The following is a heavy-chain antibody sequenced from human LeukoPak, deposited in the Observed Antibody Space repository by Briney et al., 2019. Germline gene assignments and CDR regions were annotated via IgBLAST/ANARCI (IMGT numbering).Heavy chain of an antibody. D-gene: IGHD2-8*01. Sequence: GRSLRLSCAASGFTFSSYAMSWVRQAAGKGLEWVSANSDSGGSTYDADSVKGRFTISRDNSKNTLYLQMNSLRAEDTAVYYCAKDTSIGRYCTNGVCSPFDYWGQGTLVTVSS. CDR2: NSDSGGST. J-gene: IGHJ4*02. CDR3: AKDTSIGRYCTNGVCSPFDY. V-gene: IGHV3-23*01. CDR1: GFTFSSYA.